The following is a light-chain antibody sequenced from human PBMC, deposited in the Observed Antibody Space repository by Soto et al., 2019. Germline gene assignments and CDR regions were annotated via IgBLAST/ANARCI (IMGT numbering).Light chain of an antibody. V-gene: IGKV3-20*01. CDR2: DVS. J-gene: IGKJ4*01. Sequence: IVLTQSPGTLSLSPGERATLSCRASQSVTSKYLAWFQQKPGQAPRLLLYDVSTRATGFPDRFRGSGSGTDFTLTISRLEPEDFAVYYCQLYGDSPTFGGGTKVEIK. CDR3: QLYGDSPT. CDR1: QSVTSKY.